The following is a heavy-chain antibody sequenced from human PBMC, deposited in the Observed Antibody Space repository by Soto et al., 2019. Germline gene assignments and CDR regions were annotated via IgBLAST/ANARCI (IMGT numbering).Heavy chain of an antibody. CDR1: GFTFNPYG. D-gene: IGHD3-10*01. J-gene: IGHJ3*01. CDR2: IWYDGNNK. CDR3: AREGDVEGFGL. Sequence: QVQLVESGGGVVQPGRSLRLSCAASGFTFNPYGMHWVRQAPGKGLEWVGIIWYDGNNKYYADSVKGRFTISRHNSHNTPYLQMNSLSAEVTAVYYCAREGDVEGFGLWGQGTMVTVSS. V-gene: IGHV3-33*01.